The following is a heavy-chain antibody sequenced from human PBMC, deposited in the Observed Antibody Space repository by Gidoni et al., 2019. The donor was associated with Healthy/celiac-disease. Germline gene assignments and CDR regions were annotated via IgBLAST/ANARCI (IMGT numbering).Heavy chain of an antibody. CDR3: ARLDIVVVTGFDY. J-gene: IGHJ4*02. V-gene: IGHV3-66*01. CDR2: IYSGGST. CDR1: GFTVSRNY. D-gene: IGHD2-21*02. Sequence: EVQRVESGGGLVQPGGSRGLCCAASGFTVSRNYVSWVRQAPGKGLEWVSVIYSGGSTYYADSVKGRFTISRDNSNNTLYLQMNSLRAEDTAVYYCARLDIVVVTGFDYWGQGTLVTVSS.